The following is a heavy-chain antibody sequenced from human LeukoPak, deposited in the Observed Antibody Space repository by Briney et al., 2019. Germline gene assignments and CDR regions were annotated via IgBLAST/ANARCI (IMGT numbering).Heavy chain of an antibody. Sequence: GASVKVSCKASGYTFTDYYIQWVRQAPGQGLEWMGRFNPSGGTPRYAQRFQGRVTMSRDTSTSTVYLELSSLRSEDTAVYYCARSGGTGSPLDYWGQGTLVTVSS. CDR1: GYTFTDYY. CDR3: ARSGGTGSPLDY. V-gene: IGHV1-46*01. J-gene: IGHJ4*02. D-gene: IGHD2-2*01. CDR2: FNPSGGTP.